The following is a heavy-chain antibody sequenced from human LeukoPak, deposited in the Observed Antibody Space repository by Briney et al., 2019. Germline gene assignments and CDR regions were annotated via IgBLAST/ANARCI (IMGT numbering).Heavy chain of an antibody. V-gene: IGHV4-59*01. CDR1: GGSISSYY. D-gene: IGHD6-6*01. CDR2: IYYSGST. J-gene: IGHJ4*01. Sequence: SETLSLTCTVSGGSISSYYWSWIRQPPGKGLEWIVYIYYSGSTNYNPSLKSRVTISVDTSKKQFSLKLSSVTAAATAVYYCARRGPGAGRYFDYWGQGTLVTVSS. CDR3: ARRGPGAGRYFDY.